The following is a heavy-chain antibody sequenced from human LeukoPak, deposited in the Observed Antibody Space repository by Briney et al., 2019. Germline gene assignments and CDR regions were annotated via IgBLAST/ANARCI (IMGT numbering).Heavy chain of an antibody. J-gene: IGHJ6*04. V-gene: IGHV1-69*06. CDR3: ARDIEGLGGYCSGGSCFYGMDV. CDR1: GGTFSSYA. Sequence: GPSVKVSCKASGGTFSSYAISWVRQAPGRGLEWMGGIIPIFGTANYAQKFQGRVTITADKSTSTAYMELSSLRSEDTAVYYCARDIEGLGGYCSGGSCFYGMDVWGKGTTVTVSS. CDR2: IIPIFGTA. D-gene: IGHD2-15*01.